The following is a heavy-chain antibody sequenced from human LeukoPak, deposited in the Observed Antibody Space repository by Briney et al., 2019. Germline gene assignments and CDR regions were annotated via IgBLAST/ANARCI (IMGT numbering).Heavy chain of an antibody. D-gene: IGHD6-19*01. CDR1: GGSFSGYY. V-gene: IGHV4-34*01. CDR3: AAVAGTDWYFDL. CDR2: INHSGST. Sequence: SETLSLTCAVYGGSFSGYYWSWIRQPPGKGLEWIGEINHSGSTNYNPSLKSRVTISVDTSKNQFSLKLSSVTAADTAVYYCAAVAGTDWYFDLWGRGTLVTVSS. J-gene: IGHJ2*01.